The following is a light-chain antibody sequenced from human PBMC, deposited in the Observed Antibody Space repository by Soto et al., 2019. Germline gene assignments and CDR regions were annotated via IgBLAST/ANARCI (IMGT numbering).Light chain of an antibody. CDR3: QQANSFPPWT. Sequence: DIQMTQSPSTLSGSVGDRVTITCRASQTISSWLAWYQQKPGKAPKLLISATSSLQTGVPSRFRGSGSGTDFTLTISKLQPEDFATYFCQQANSFPPWTFGQGTKVDIK. CDR1: QTISSW. V-gene: IGKV1-12*01. CDR2: ATS. J-gene: IGKJ1*01.